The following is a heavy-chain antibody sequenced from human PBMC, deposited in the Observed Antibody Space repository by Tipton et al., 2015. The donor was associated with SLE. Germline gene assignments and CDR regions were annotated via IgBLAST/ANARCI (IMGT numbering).Heavy chain of an antibody. CDR1: GFTFSSYA. V-gene: IGHV3-23*03. CDR3: AKHDSYGQSGFGY. CDR2: IYSGGSST. J-gene: IGHJ4*02. D-gene: IGHD5-18*01. Sequence: GSLRLSCAASGFTFSSYAMHWVRQAPGKGLEWVSVIYSGGSSTYYADSVKGRFTISRDNSKNTLYLQMNSLRAEDTAVYYCAKHDSYGQSGFGYWGQGTLVTVSS.